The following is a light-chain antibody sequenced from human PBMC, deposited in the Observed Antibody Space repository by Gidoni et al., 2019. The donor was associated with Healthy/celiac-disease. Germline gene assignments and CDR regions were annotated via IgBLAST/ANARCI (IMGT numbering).Light chain of an antibody. V-gene: IGKV3-11*01. CDR3: QQRSNWPLT. J-gene: IGKJ4*01. CDR2: DAS. Sequence: EIVLTQSPATLSLSPGERADLSCRASQSVSSYLAGYQQKPGQAPRLLIYDASNRATGIPARFSGSGSGTDFTLTISSLEPEDFAVYYCQQRSNWPLTFGGGTKVEIK. CDR1: QSVSSY.